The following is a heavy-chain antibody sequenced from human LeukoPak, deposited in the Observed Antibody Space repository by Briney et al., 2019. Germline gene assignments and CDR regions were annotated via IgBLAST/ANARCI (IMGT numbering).Heavy chain of an antibody. D-gene: IGHD2-2*01. Sequence: SETLSLTCTVSGGSISSGDYYWSWIRQHPGKGLEWIGFIYYSGSTYYNPSLKSRVTISVDTSKNQFSLKLSSVTAADTAVYYCAREKEDCSRTSCFPYFGYWGQGTLVTVSS. CDR3: AREKEDCSRTSCFPYFGY. CDR1: GGSISSGDYY. J-gene: IGHJ4*02. CDR2: IYYSGST. V-gene: IGHV4-31*03.